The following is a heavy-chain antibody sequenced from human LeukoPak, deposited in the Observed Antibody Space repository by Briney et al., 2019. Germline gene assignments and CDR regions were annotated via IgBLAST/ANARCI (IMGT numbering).Heavy chain of an antibody. CDR3: AKTGNSGFDY. D-gene: IGHD4-23*01. CDR2: ISYDGSNK. J-gene: IGHJ4*02. CDR1: GFTFSSYA. V-gene: IGHV3-30*04. Sequence: GGSLRLSCAASGFTFSSYAMNWVRQAPGKGLEWVAVISYDGSNKYYADSVKGRFTISRDNSKNTLYLQMNSLRAEDTAVYYCAKTGNSGFDYWGQGTLVTVSS.